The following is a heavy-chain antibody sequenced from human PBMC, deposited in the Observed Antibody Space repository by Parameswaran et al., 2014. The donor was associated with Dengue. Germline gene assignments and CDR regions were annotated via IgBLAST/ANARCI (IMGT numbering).Heavy chain of an antibody. J-gene: IGHJ6*03. CDR3: ARTSRITMVQESWYYYYYYMDV. CDR2: ISGSGGST. V-gene: IGHV3-48*03. Sequence: KWIRQPPGKGLEWVSAISGSGGSTYYADSVKGRFTISRDNAKNSLYLQMNSLRAEDTAVYYCARTSRITMVQESWYYYYYYMDVWGKGTTVTVSS. D-gene: IGHD3-10*01.